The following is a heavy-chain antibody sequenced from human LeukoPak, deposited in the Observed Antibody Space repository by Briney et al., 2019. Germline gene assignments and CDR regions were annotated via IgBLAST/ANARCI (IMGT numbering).Heavy chain of an antibody. D-gene: IGHD5-18*01. J-gene: IGHJ3*02. Sequence: GGSLRLSCAASGFTFSSYAVHWVRQAPGQGLEYVSAISSNGGSTYYANSVKGRFTISRDNSKNTLYLQMGSLRAEDMAVYYCARERGYSYAYDAFDIWGQGTMVTVSS. V-gene: IGHV3-64*01. CDR1: GFTFSSYA. CDR3: ARERGYSYAYDAFDI. CDR2: ISSNGGST.